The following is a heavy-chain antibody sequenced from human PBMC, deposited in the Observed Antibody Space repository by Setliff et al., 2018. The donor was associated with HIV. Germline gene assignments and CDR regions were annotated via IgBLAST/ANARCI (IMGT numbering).Heavy chain of an antibody. Sequence: ASVKVSCKASGYTFTSYDINWVRQATGQGLEWMGWMNPNSGNTGYAQKFQGRVTMTRDTSTSTVYMELSSLRSEDTAVYYCARGLLEMATTPPPLGYWGQGTLVTVSS. CDR1: GYTFTSYD. D-gene: IGHD5-12*01. V-gene: IGHV1-8*02. J-gene: IGHJ4*02. CDR2: MNPNSGNT. CDR3: ARGLLEMATTPPPLGY.